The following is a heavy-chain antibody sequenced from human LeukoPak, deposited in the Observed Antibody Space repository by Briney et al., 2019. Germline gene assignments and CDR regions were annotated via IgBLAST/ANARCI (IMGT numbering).Heavy chain of an antibody. D-gene: IGHD6-13*01. Sequence: GGSLRLSCAASGINVGSNYMNWVRQAPGKGLEWVSSISGSGDSTYYADSVKGRFTISRDNSKNTVYLQMNSLRAEDTAVYYCAKGGNTWYDYWGQVTLVTVSS. CDR1: GINVGSNY. V-gene: IGHV3-23*01. J-gene: IGHJ4*02. CDR2: ISGSGDST. CDR3: AKGGNTWYDY.